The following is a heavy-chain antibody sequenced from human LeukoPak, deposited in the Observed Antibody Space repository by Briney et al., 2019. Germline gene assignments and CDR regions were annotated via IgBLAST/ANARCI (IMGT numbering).Heavy chain of an antibody. CDR1: GGSFSGYY. J-gene: IGHJ4*02. D-gene: IGHD1-26*01. CDR3: AKDFGSGSPYYFDY. V-gene: IGHV3-23*01. CDR2: ISGSGGST. Sequence: ETLSLTCAVYGGSFSGYYWSWIRQAPGKGLEWVSAISGSGGSTYYADSVKGRFTISRDNSKNTLYLQMNSLRAEDTAVYYCAKDFGSGSPYYFDYWGQGTLVTVSS.